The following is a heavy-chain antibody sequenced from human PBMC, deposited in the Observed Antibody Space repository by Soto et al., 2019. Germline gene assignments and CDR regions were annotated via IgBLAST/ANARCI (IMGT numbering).Heavy chain of an antibody. J-gene: IGHJ6*02. CDR2: IYYSGST. D-gene: IGHD3-10*01. CDR3: ARHAPGYDDYYGSGSSGYYGMDV. Sequence: SETLSLTCTVSCGSISSSIYYWGWIRQPPGKGLDWIGSIYYSGSTYYNPSLKSRVTISVYTSKNQFPPKLSSVTAADTAVYYCARHAPGYDDYYGSGSSGYYGMDVWGQGTTVNVSS. V-gene: IGHV4-39*01. CDR1: CGSISSSIYY.